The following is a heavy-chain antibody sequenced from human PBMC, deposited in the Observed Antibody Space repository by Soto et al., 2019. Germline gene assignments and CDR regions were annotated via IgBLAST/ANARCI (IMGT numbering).Heavy chain of an antibody. Sequence: QVQLVQSGAEVKKPGSSVKVSCKASGGTFSSYAISWVRQAPGQGLEWMGGILPIFGTANYAQKFQGRVTITADESTSTDYMELSSLRSEDTAVYYCAYNYYDSSGYWLPDYWGQGTLVTVSS. CDR2: ILPIFGTA. CDR1: GGTFSSYA. V-gene: IGHV1-69*12. CDR3: AYNYYDSSGYWLPDY. D-gene: IGHD3-22*01. J-gene: IGHJ4*02.